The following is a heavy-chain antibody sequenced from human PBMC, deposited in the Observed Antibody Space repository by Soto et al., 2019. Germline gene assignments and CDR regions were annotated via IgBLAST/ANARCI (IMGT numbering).Heavy chain of an antibody. CDR1: GYTFTSYG. Sequence: GASVKVSCKASGYTFTSYGISWVRQAPGQGLEWMGWISAYNGNTNYAQKLQGRVTMTTDTSTSTAYMELRSLRSDDTAVYYCARSGDCSSTSCPENYYYYYYMDVWGEGTTVTVSS. CDR2: ISAYNGNT. V-gene: IGHV1-18*01. D-gene: IGHD2-2*01. J-gene: IGHJ6*03. CDR3: ARSGDCSSTSCPENYYYYYYMDV.